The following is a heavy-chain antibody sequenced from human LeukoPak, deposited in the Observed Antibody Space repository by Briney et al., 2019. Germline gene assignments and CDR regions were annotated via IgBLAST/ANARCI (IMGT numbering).Heavy chain of an antibody. J-gene: IGHJ5*02. Sequence: NPSETLSLTCGVHSGHLSDYFCSWIRQSPGKGLEWIGEIDHSGSTKYNPSLKSRVTISVDTSKNQFSLRLSSVTAADTAVYYCAREGTTDSSTWHMSWFDPWGQGTLVTVSS. CDR2: IDHSGST. V-gene: IGHV4-34*01. CDR3: AREGTTDSSTWHMSWFDP. CDR1: SGHLSDYF. D-gene: IGHD6-13*01.